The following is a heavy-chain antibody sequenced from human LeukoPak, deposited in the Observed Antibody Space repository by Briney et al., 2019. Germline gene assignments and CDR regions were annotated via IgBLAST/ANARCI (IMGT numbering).Heavy chain of an antibody. J-gene: IGHJ4*02. CDR3: ARDTYGN. CDR1: GFTFSSYS. D-gene: IGHD3-16*01. CDR2: ISSSSSYI. V-gene: IGHV3-21*01. Sequence: GESLKISCAASGFTFSSYSMNWVRRAPGKGLEWVSSISSSSSYIYYADSVKGRFTISRDNAKNSLYLQMNSLRAEDTAVYYCARDTYGNWGQRTLVTVSS.